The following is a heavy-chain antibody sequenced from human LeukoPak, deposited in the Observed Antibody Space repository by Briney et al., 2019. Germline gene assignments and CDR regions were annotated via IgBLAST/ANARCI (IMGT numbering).Heavy chain of an antibody. CDR2: IYYSGST. Sequence: SETLSLTCTVSGGSVSSYYWSWIRQPPGKGLEWIGYIYYSGSTNYNPSLKSRVTISVDTSKNQFSLKLSSVTAADTAVYYCARIYCGGDCYPDYWGQGTPVTVSS. J-gene: IGHJ4*02. CDR1: GGSVSSYY. CDR3: ARIYCGGDCYPDY. V-gene: IGHV4-59*02. D-gene: IGHD2-21*02.